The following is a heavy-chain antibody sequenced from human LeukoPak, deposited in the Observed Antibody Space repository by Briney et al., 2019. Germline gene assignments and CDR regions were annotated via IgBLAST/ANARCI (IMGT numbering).Heavy chain of an antibody. CDR3: AKDGDNDSIPPFDY. Sequence: RGSLRLSCTASGFAFSSYWMSWVRQAPGKGLEWVANIKQDGSEKYYVDSVKGRFTVSRDNAKNSLYLQMNSLRDEDTAVYYCAKDGDNDSIPPFDYWGQGNLVTVSS. CDR2: IKQDGSEK. J-gene: IGHJ4*02. CDR1: GFAFSSYW. V-gene: IGHV3-7*03. D-gene: IGHD7-27*01.